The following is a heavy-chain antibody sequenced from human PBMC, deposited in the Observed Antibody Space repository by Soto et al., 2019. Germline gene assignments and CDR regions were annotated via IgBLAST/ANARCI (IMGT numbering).Heavy chain of an antibody. CDR3: ASENSSGWYPRYYYYGMDV. D-gene: IGHD6-19*01. J-gene: IGHJ6*02. CDR1: GGSISSSSYY. V-gene: IGHV4-39*01. Sequence: PSETLSLTCTVSGGSISSSSYYWGWIRQPPGKGLEWIGSIYYSGSTYYNPSLKSRVTISIDTSKNQFSLKLSSVTAADTAVYYCASENSSGWYPRYYYYGMDVWGQGTTVTVSS. CDR2: IYYSGST.